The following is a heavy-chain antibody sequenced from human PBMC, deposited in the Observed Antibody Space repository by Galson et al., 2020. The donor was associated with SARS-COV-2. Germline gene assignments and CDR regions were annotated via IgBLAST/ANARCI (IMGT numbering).Heavy chain of an antibody. CDR1: GFTFSSYG. CDR3: ARAPPRDYGDYSYYGMDV. J-gene: IGHJ6*02. CDR2: IWYDGSNK. V-gene: IGHV3-33*01. D-gene: IGHD4-17*01. Sequence: GGSLRLSCAASGFTFSSYGMHWVRQAPGKGLEWVAVIWYDGSNKYYADSVKGRFTISRDNSKNTLYLQMNSLRAEDTAVYYCARAPPRDYGDYSYYGMDVWGQGTTVTVSS.